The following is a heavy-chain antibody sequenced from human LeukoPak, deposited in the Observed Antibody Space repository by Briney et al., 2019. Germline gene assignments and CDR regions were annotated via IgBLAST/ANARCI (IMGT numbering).Heavy chain of an antibody. CDR2: INHSGST. D-gene: IGHD3-10*01. Sequence: SETLSLTCAVYGGSFSGYYWSWIRQPPGKGLEWIGEINHSGSTNYNPSLKSRVTISVDTSKNQFSLKLSSATAADTAVYYCARLAGVLDYWGQGTLVAVSS. CDR1: GGSFSGYY. CDR3: ARLAGVLDY. V-gene: IGHV4-34*01. J-gene: IGHJ4*02.